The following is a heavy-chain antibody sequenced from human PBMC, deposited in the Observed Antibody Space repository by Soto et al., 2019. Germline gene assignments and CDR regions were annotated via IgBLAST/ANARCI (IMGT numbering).Heavy chain of an antibody. CDR3: AREIVTTGEYYFDS. CDR1: GFTFRNYW. CDR2: INRDGSST. J-gene: IGHJ4*02. Sequence: GGSLRLSCAASGFTFRNYWMHWVRQAPGKGLVWVSRINRDGSSTSYADSVKGRVTISRDTAKNTLYLQMNSLRADDTAVYYCAREIVTTGEYYFDSWGQGTLVTVSS. D-gene: IGHD1-1*01. V-gene: IGHV3-74*01.